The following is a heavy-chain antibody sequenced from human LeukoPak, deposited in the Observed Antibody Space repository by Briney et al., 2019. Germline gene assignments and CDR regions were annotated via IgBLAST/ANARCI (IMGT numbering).Heavy chain of an antibody. CDR2: ITGSGRNT. V-gene: IGHV3-23*01. CDR1: GFTFSSYN. D-gene: IGHD1-26*01. J-gene: IGHJ3*01. Sequence: PGGSLRLSCAASGFTFSSYNMVWVRQAPGKGLEWVSTITGSGRNTYYADSVKGRFTISRDNSKNTLYLQMNSLRVEDTAVYYCAKDFESSYGAFDVWGQGTMVTVSS. CDR3: AKDFESSYGAFDV.